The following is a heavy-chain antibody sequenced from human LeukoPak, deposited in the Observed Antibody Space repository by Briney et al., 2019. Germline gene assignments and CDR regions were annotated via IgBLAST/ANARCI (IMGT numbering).Heavy chain of an antibody. D-gene: IGHD4-17*01. CDR3: AREDGDGGSNSNFDY. Sequence: PAETLSLTCAVYGGSFSGYCWSWIRQPPGKGLEWIGEINHSGSTNYNPSLKSRVTISVDTSKNQFFLKLSSVTAADTAVYYCAREDGDGGSNSNFDYWGQGTLVTVSS. CDR1: GGSFSGYC. J-gene: IGHJ4*02. V-gene: IGHV4-34*01. CDR2: INHSGST.